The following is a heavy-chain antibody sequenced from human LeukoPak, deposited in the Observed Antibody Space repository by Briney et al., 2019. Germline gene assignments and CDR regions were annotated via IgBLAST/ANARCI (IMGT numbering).Heavy chain of an antibody. CDR1: GYTFTSYG. Sequence: ASVKVSCKASGYTFTSYGISWVRQAPGQGLEWMGWINPNSGGTNYAQKFQGRVTMTRDTSISTAYMELSRLRSDDTAVYYCARDPGISIVGATRDAFDIWGQGTMVTVSS. CDR2: INPNSGGT. CDR3: ARDPGISIVGATRDAFDI. J-gene: IGHJ3*02. V-gene: IGHV1-2*02. D-gene: IGHD1-26*01.